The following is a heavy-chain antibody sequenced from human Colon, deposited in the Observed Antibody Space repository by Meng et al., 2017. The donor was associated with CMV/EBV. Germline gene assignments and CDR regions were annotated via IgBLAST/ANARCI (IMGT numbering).Heavy chain of an antibody. CDR1: GFSFRSFA. D-gene: IGHD2-8*01. CDR2: ITGSGDST. Sequence: GESLKISCAASGFSFRSFAMNWVRQAPGKGLEWVSTITGSGDSTYYADSVKGRFTISRDNAKNSLSLQMNSLRAGDTAVYYCARLQAPSNTQIPFYYFGMDVWGHGTTVTVSS. CDR3: ARLQAPSNTQIPFYYFGMDV. J-gene: IGHJ6*02. V-gene: IGHV3-23*01.